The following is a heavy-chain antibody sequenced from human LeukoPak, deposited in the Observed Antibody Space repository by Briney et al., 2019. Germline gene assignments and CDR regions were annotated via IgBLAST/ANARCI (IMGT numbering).Heavy chain of an antibody. Sequence: SVKVSCKASGGTFSSYAISWVRQAPGQGLEWMGGIIPIFGTANYAQKFQGRVTITADESTSTAYMELSSLRSEDTAVYYCAREERQQLVGLGFDPWGQGTLVTVSS. V-gene: IGHV1-69*13. D-gene: IGHD6-13*01. J-gene: IGHJ5*02. CDR3: AREERQQLVGLGFDP. CDR2: IIPIFGTA. CDR1: GGTFSSYA.